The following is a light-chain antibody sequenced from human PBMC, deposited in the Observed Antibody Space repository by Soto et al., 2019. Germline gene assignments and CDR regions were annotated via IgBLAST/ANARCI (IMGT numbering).Light chain of an antibody. CDR1: QGIRND. CDR2: AAS. V-gene: IGKV1-6*01. CDR3: LQDYNFPLT. J-gene: IGKJ4*01. Sequence: AIQMTQSPSSLSASVGDRVTITCRASQGIRNDLGWYQQKPGKAPKLLIHAASSLQSGVPSRFSGSGFGTDFTLSISSLQPEDFATYYCLQDYNFPLTFGGGTKVEIK.